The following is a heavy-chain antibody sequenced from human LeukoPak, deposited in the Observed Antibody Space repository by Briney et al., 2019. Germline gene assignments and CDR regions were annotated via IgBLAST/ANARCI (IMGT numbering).Heavy chain of an antibody. V-gene: IGHV4-39*01. Sequence: PSETLSLTCTVSGGSISSSSYYWGWIRQSPGKGLEWIGSIFYTGSTYYSPSLKSRVTMPKGTSRNQFSLDLSSATAADTAVYYCARRQLHYDFWSGDDWYFDLWGRGTLVTVSS. CDR2: IFYTGST. D-gene: IGHD3-3*01. J-gene: IGHJ2*01. CDR1: GGSISSSSYY. CDR3: ARRQLHYDFWSGDDWYFDL.